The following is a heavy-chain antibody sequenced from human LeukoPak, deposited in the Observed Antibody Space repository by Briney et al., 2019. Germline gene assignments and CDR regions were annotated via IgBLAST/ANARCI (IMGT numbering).Heavy chain of an antibody. D-gene: IGHD6-13*01. CDR3: ARESISGSSWGNDAFDI. Sequence: GGSLRLSCAASGFTFSTYSMNWVRQAPGKGLEWVSSISGSSSYIYYADSVKGRFTISRDNAENSLYLQMSSLRAEDTALYYCARESISGSSWGNDAFDIWGQGTMVTVSS. CDR1: GFTFSTYS. V-gene: IGHV3-21*01. CDR2: ISGSSSYI. J-gene: IGHJ3*02.